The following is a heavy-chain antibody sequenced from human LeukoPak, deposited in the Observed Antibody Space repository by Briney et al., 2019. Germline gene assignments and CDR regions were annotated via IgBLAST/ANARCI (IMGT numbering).Heavy chain of an antibody. D-gene: IGHD6-19*01. V-gene: IGHV1-8*01. Sequence: GASVKVSCKASGYTFTSYDINWVRQATGQGLEWMGWMNPNSGNTGYAQKFQGRVTMTRNTSISTAYVELSSLRSEDTAVYYCARTSGYSSGWYNFDYYYGMDVWGQGTTVTVSS. J-gene: IGHJ6*02. CDR3: ARTSGYSSGWYNFDYYYGMDV. CDR1: GYTFTSYD. CDR2: MNPNSGNT.